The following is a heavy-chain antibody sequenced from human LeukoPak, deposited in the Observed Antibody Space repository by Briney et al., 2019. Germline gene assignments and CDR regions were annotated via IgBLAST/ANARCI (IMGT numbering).Heavy chain of an antibody. Sequence: SETLSLTCAVSGGSISSGGYSWSWIRQPPGKGLEWIGYIYHSGSTYYTPSLMSRVTISVDRSKNHFSLKLTSVTAADTAVYYCARDRRDYYFDYWGQGTLVTVSS. D-gene: IGHD3/OR15-3a*01. V-gene: IGHV4-30-2*01. CDR1: GGSISSGGYS. J-gene: IGHJ4*02. CDR2: IYHSGST. CDR3: ARDRRDYYFDY.